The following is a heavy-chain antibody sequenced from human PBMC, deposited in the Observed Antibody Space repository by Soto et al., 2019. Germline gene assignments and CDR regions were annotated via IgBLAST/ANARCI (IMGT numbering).Heavy chain of an antibody. Sequence: PSQTLSLTCAISGDCVSSNSAAWNWIRQSPSRGLEWLGGTYYRSKWYNDYAVSVKRRRTINPDTSKNQFSLQLNSVTPEDTAVYYCARDLRYCSSTSCYYPPYYYYGMDVWGQGTTVTSP. V-gene: IGHV6-1*01. CDR2: TYYRSKWYN. D-gene: IGHD2-2*01. J-gene: IGHJ6*02. CDR3: ARDLRYCSSTSCYYPPYYYYGMDV. CDR1: GDCVSSNSAA.